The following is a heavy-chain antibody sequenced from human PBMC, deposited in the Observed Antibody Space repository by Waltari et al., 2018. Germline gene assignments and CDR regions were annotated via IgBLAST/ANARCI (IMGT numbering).Heavy chain of an antibody. V-gene: IGHV3-7*01. J-gene: IGHJ3*02. D-gene: IGHD6-13*01. CDR1: GFTLSSFW. Sequence: EVQLVESGGGLVQPGGSLRLSCGGTGFTLSSFWMGWDRQAPGKGLDWVANMNRDGSETYYVDSVKGRFTISRDNAKNSLYLEMNTLRVEDTAIYYCARLSSSWNEKGAFDIWGQGTMVTVSS. CDR2: MNRDGSET. CDR3: ARLSSSWNEKGAFDI.